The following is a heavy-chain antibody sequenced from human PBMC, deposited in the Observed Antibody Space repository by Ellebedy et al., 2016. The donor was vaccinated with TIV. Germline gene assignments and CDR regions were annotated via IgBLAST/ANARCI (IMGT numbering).Heavy chain of an antibody. CDR3: AKDRRASVTIATAFDY. D-gene: IGHD4-17*01. CDR2: ISGSGDNT. J-gene: IGHJ4*02. CDR1: GFTFSSYA. Sequence: GESLKISCTASGFTFSSYAMSWVRQAQGKGLEWVSAISGSGDNTYYADSVKGRFTISRDNSKHTLYLQMNSLRAEDTAVYYCAKDRRASVTIATAFDYWGQGTLVIVSS. V-gene: IGHV3-23*01.